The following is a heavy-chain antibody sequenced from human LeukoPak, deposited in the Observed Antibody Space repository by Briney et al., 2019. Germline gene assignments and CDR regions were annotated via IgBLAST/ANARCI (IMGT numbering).Heavy chain of an antibody. CDR1: GGSFSGYY. CDR3: ARGGGDIVVVPAAMELFDY. Sequence: SETLSLTCAVYGGSFSGYYWSWIRQPPGKGLEWIGEINHSGSTNYNPSLKSRVTISVDTSKNQFSLKLSSVTAADTAVYYCARGGGDIVVVPAAMELFDYWGQGTLVTASS. D-gene: IGHD2-2*01. J-gene: IGHJ4*02. V-gene: IGHV4-34*01. CDR2: INHSGST.